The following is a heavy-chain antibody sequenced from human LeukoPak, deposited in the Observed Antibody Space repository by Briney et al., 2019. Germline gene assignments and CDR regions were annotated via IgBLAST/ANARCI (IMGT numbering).Heavy chain of an antibody. J-gene: IGHJ4*02. Sequence: VGTLRLSCAASGFTFSSFSMNWGPRAPGKGVERVSSNSSSSSYINYTDSVKGRFTISRDNTKNSLYLQVNSLRAEDTAVYYCARGSRTFDYWGQGTLVTVSS. V-gene: IGHV3-21*01. CDR3: ARGSRTFDY. CDR2: NSSSSSYI. CDR1: GFTFSSFS. D-gene: IGHD2-2*01.